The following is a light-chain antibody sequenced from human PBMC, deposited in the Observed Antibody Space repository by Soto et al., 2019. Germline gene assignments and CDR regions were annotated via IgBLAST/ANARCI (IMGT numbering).Light chain of an antibody. CDR2: EGS. CDR1: SSDVGSYNL. V-gene: IGLV2-23*01. CDR3: CSYAGSSTHV. Sequence: QSVLTQPASVSGSPGQSITISCTGTSSDVGSYNLVSWYQQHPGKAPKLMIYEGSKRPSGVSNRFSGSKSGNTASLTISGLQAEDEADYYCCSYAGSSTHVFGPGTKVIVL. J-gene: IGLJ1*01.